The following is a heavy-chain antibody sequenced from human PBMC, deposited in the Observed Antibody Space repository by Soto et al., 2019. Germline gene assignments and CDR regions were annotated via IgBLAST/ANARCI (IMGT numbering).Heavy chain of an antibody. CDR1: GGSFSGYY. CDR2: INHSGST. V-gene: IGHV4-34*01. CDR3: ARGSRVVVPAAMRPIYYYYGMDV. Sequence: SETLSLTCAVYGGSFSGYYWSWIRQPPGKGLEWIGEINHSGSTNYNPSLKSRVTISVDTSKNQFSLKLSSVTAADTAVYYCARGSRVVVPAAMRPIYYYYGMDVWGQGTTVTVSS. J-gene: IGHJ6*02. D-gene: IGHD2-2*01.